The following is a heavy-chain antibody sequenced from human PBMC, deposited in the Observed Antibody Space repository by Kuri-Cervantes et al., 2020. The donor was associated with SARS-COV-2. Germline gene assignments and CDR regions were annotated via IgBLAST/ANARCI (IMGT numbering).Heavy chain of an antibody. CDR1: GFTFSNAW. J-gene: IGHJ4*02. CDR3: ARDHTITGTTFD. CDR2: ISSSSSYI. V-gene: IGHV3-21*01. Sequence: GESLKISCAASGFTFSNAWMSWVRQAPGKGLEWISSISSSSSYIYYADSVKGRFTISRDNAKNSLYLQMNSLRAEDTAVYYCARDHTITGTTFDWGQGTLVTVSS. D-gene: IGHD1-20*01.